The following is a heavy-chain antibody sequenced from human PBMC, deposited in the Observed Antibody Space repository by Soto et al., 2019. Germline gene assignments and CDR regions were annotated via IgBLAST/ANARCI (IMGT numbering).Heavy chain of an antibody. J-gene: IGHJ4*02. Sequence: PGGSLRLSCEASGFTFNTYSMHWDRQPPGKGLEWLAAIWYDGTQKYYADSVKGRFIISRDNSKKTLYLEMNSLRAEDTAVYYCARAGGTTVTGLWHFDSWGQGTLVTASS. CDR2: IWYDGTQK. CDR1: GFTFNTYS. CDR3: ARAGGTTVTGLWHFDS. D-gene: IGHD4-17*01. V-gene: IGHV3-33*01.